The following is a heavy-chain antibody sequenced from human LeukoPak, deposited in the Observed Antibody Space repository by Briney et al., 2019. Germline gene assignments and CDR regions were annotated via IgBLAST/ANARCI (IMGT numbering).Heavy chain of an antibody. V-gene: IGHV3-9*03. CDR1: GFTFSIYA. D-gene: IGHD6-13*01. CDR3: AKVMAAAGTKQFDDAFDV. J-gene: IGHJ3*01. Sequence: GGSLRLSCAASGFTFSIYAMSWVRQAPGKGLEWVSGISRNSGNIGYGDSVQGRFTISRDNAKNSLYLQMNSLRVEDMALYYCAKVMAAAGTKQFDDAFDVWGQGTMVTV. CDR2: ISRNSGNI.